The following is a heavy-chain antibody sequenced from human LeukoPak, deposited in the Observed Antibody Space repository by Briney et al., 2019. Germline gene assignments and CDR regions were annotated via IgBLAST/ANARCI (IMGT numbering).Heavy chain of an antibody. CDR1: GGSISSYY. J-gene: IGHJ6*03. V-gene: IGHV4-38-2*02. CDR2: IYRSGST. CDR3: ARGDCSSTICYSPMDV. Sequence: SETLSLTCTVSGGSISSYYWVWIRQTPGKGLEWIGSIYRSGSTNYNPSLKSRVTISVDTSKNQFSLKVNSVTAADTALYYCARGDCSSTICYSPMDVWGKGTTVTVSS. D-gene: IGHD2-2*01.